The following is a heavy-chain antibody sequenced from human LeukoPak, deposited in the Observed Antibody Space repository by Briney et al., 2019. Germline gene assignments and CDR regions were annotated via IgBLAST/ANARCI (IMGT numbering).Heavy chain of an antibody. D-gene: IGHD1-26*01. CDR2: ISSSSSYI. CDR1: GFTFSSYA. Sequence: GGSLRLSCAASGFTFSSYAMSWVRQAPGKGLEWVSSISSSSSYIYYADSVKGRFTISRDNAKNSLYLQMDSLRAEDTAVYYCAKGGHLDDWGQGTLVIVSS. J-gene: IGHJ4*02. V-gene: IGHV3-21*01. CDR3: AKGGHLDD.